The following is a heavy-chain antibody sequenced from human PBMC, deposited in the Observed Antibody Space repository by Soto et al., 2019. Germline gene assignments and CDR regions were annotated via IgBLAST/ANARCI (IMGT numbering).Heavy chain of an antibody. CDR3: AREGFGYSYGYFDY. J-gene: IGHJ4*02. CDR2: IIPIFGTA. D-gene: IGHD5-18*01. CDR1: GGTFSSYA. V-gene: IGHV1-69*06. Sequence: SVKVSCKASGGTFSSYAISWVRQAPGQGLEWMGGIIPIFGTANYAQKFQGRVTITADKSTSTAYMELSSLRSEDTAVYYCAREGFGYSYGYFDYWGQGTLVTVSS.